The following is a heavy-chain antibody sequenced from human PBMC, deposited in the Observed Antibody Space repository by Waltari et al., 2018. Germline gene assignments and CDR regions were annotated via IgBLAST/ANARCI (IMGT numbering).Heavy chain of an antibody. Sequence: EVQLVESGGGLVQPGGSLRLSCAASGFTFSGYWVHWVRQAPGKGLVWVSRIDKDGSSTRYADSVKGRFTISRDNAKNRLYLEMNSLRAEDTAVYYCASYGRDWGQGILVSVSS. CDR2: IDKDGSST. CDR3: ASYGRD. J-gene: IGHJ4*02. V-gene: IGHV3-74*01. D-gene: IGHD4-17*01. CDR1: GFTFSGYW.